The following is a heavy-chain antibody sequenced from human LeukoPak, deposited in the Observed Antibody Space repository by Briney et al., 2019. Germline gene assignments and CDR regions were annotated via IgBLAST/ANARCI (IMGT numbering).Heavy chain of an antibody. D-gene: IGHD2-2*01. CDR1: GFTFDDYA. V-gene: IGHV3-9*01. CDR3: AREQALYCSSTSCYQYYYYYMDV. J-gene: IGHJ6*03. CDR2: ISWNSGSI. Sequence: GGSLRLSCAASGFTFDDYAMHWVRQAPGKGLEWVSGISWNSGSIGYADSVKGRFTISRDNAKNSLYLQMNSLRAEDTAVYYCAREQALYCSSTSCYQYYYYYMDVWGKGTTVTVSS.